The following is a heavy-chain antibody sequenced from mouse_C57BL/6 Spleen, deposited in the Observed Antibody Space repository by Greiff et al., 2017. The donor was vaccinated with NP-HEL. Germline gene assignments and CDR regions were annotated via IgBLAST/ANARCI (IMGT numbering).Heavy chain of an antibody. Sequence: VQLQQSGPELVKPGASVKISCKASGYAFSSSWMNWVKQRPGKGLEWIGRIYPGNGDTNYNGKFKGKATLTADKSSSTAYMQRSSLTAEDSAVYFCARTAQVTGDYWGQGTTLTVSS. CDR1: GYAFSSSW. CDR2: IYPGNGDT. V-gene: IGHV1-82*01. J-gene: IGHJ2*01. CDR3: ARTAQVTGDY. D-gene: IGHD3-2*02.